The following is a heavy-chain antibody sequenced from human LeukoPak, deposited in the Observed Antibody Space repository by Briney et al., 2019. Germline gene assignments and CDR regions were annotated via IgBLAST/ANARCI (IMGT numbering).Heavy chain of an antibody. Sequence: GGSLRLSCAASGFTVSSNYMSWGRQAPGKGLEWVSVIYSGGSTYYADSVKGRFTISRDNSKNTLYLQMNSLRAEDTAVYYCAGGALYCSSTSCHGSGDAFDIWGQGTMVTVSS. CDR1: GFTVSSNY. CDR3: AGGALYCSSTSCHGSGDAFDI. V-gene: IGHV3-66*01. D-gene: IGHD2-2*01. CDR2: IYSGGST. J-gene: IGHJ3*02.